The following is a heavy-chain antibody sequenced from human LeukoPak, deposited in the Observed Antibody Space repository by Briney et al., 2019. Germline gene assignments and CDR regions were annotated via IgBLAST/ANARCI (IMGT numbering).Heavy chain of an antibody. CDR3: ARQGTYSSAIGMGY. Sequence: ASVKVSCKASGYTFNNHYMYWVRQAPGQGLEWMGVINPSGGSTSYAQKFQGRVTMSRDTSTRTVYMEVNSLRSEDTAVYYCARQGTYSSAIGMGYWGQGTLVTVSS. CDR2: INPSGGST. D-gene: IGHD6-19*01. CDR1: GYTFNNHY. V-gene: IGHV1-46*02. J-gene: IGHJ4*02.